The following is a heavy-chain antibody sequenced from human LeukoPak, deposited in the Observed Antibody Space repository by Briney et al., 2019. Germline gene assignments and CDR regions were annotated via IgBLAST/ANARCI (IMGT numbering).Heavy chain of an antibody. Sequence: GGSLRLSCAASEFTFSSYAMSWVRQPPGKGLEWVSGIGASGGSTYSADSVKGRFTISRDNSKNTLYLQMNSLRAEDTAVYYCAKDWALLWFGELSGPFDYWGQGTLVTVSS. CDR1: EFTFSSYA. J-gene: IGHJ4*02. V-gene: IGHV3-23*01. CDR3: AKDWALLWFGELSGPFDY. D-gene: IGHD3-10*01. CDR2: IGASGGST.